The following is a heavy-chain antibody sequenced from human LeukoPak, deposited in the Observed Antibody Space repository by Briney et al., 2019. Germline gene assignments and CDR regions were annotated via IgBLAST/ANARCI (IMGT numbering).Heavy chain of an antibody. J-gene: IGHJ4*02. D-gene: IGHD3-9*01. Sequence: SGTLSLTCAVSGVSISSSEWWIWVRQPPGQGLEWIGEIHRAGRTRYNPSLKSRVTISMDYSKNQFSLKLTSVTAADTAIYCCGKTDIYFNPIDYWGPGSLVTVSS. CDR2: IHRAGRT. CDR3: GKTDIYFNPIDY. CDR1: GVSISSSEW. V-gene: IGHV4-4*01.